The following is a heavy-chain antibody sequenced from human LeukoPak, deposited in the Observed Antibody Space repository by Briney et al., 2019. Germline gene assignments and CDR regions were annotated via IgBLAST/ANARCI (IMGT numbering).Heavy chain of an antibody. V-gene: IGHV1-18*01. CDR1: GYTFTSYG. D-gene: IGHD2-2*01. J-gene: IGHJ5*02. CDR3: ARVIPAAIEGAGLWFDP. Sequence: ASVKVSCKASGYTFTSYGISWVRQAPGQGLEWMGWISAYIGNTNYAQKLQGRVTMTTDTSTSTAYMELRSLRSDDTAVYYCARVIPAAIEGAGLWFDPWGQGTLVTVSS. CDR2: ISAYIGNT.